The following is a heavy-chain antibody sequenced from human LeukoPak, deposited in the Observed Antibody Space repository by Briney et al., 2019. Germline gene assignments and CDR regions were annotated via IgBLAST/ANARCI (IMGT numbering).Heavy chain of an antibody. D-gene: IGHD3-10*01. Sequence: GGSLRLSCAASGFTFSSYGMSWVRQAPGKGLEWVSYISSTGRTMYYADSVKGRFTISRDNAKNSLSLQMNSLRAEDTAVYYCARFVVRDPTYYYYYMDVWGKGTTVTISS. CDR3: ARFVVRDPTYYYYYMDV. CDR2: ISSTGRTM. CDR1: GFTFSSYG. V-gene: IGHV3-48*04. J-gene: IGHJ6*03.